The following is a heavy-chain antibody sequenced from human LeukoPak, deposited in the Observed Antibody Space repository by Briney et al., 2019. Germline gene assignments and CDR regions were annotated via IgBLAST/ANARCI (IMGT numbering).Heavy chain of an antibody. CDR3: ARDGDYDILTGYYRGGTYYYYMDV. D-gene: IGHD3-9*01. CDR2: INPNSGGT. J-gene: IGHJ6*03. CDR1: GGTFSSYA. V-gene: IGHV1-2*02. Sequence: ASVKVSCKASGGTFSSYAISWVRQAPGQGLEWMGWINPNSGGTNYAQKFQGRVTMTRDTSISTAYMELSRLRSDDTAVYYCARDGDYDILTGYYRGGTYYYYMDVWGKGTTATISS.